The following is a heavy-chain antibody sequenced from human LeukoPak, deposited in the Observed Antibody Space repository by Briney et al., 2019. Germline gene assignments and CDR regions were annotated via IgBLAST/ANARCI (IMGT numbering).Heavy chain of an antibody. V-gene: IGHV1-18*01. D-gene: IGHD1-26*01. CDR1: GYTFTNYG. Sequence: ASVKVSCKASGYTFTNYGISWVRQAPGQGLEWMGRVSGYNGNTKYAQKVQGRVTMTTDTSTSTAYMELRSLRSDDTAVYYCARCLSGSYRPDYWGQGTLVTVSS. CDR2: VSGYNGNT. CDR3: ARCLSGSYRPDY. J-gene: IGHJ4*02.